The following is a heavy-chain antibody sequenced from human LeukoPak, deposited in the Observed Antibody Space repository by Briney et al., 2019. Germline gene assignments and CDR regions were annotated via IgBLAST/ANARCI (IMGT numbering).Heavy chain of an antibody. CDR3: AKSPEGVRNY. J-gene: IGHJ4*02. V-gene: IGHV3-23*01. CDR1: GFTFSSYV. Sequence: PGGSLRLSCVASGFTFSSYVMSWVRQAPGKGLEWVSAISGSGGSTYYADSVKGRFTISRDNSKNTLYRQMNSLRAEDTAVYYCAKSPEGVRNYWGQGPLVPVSS. D-gene: IGHD3-10*01. CDR2: ISGSGGST.